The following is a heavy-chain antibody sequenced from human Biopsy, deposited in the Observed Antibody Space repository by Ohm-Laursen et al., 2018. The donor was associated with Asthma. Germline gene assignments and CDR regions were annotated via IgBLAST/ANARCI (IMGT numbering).Heavy chain of an antibody. J-gene: IGHJ4*02. CDR3: ARDGPELPTELDY. CDR2: IKHDGTEK. D-gene: IGHD1-14*01. Sequence: GSLRLSCAASGFTFGDYWMSWVRQVPGKGLEWVANIKHDGTEKNHVDSLKGRFTISRDNAKNSLYLQMSSLRAEDAAVYYCARDGPELPTELDYWGPGTLVTVSS. CDR1: GFTFGDYW. V-gene: IGHV3-7*01.